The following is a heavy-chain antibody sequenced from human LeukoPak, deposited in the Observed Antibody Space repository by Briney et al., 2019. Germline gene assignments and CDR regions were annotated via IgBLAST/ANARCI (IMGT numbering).Heavy chain of an antibody. D-gene: IGHD1-26*01. CDR1: GFTFSRYT. Sequence: GGSLRLSCAASGFTFSRYTMNWVRQAPGRGLEWVSSISSSISYIYYADSVKGRYTISRDNAKNSLYLQMNSLRAEDTAVYYCATTGSGSYYDYWGQGTLVTVSS. J-gene: IGHJ4*02. V-gene: IGHV3-21*01. CDR3: ATTGSGSYYDY. CDR2: ISSSISYI.